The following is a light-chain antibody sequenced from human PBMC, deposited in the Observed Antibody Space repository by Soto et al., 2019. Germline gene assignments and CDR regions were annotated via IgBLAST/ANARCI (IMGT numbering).Light chain of an antibody. CDR3: QQNNDWPRT. CDR2: SVS. CDR1: QSVSSN. J-gene: IGKJ1*01. V-gene: IGKV3-15*01. Sequence: EIVMTQSPATLSVSPGERATLSCRASQSVSSNLAWYQQKPGRAPRLLIYSVSTRATRIPARFSGGGSGTEFTLTIRSLQSEDFAVYYCQQNNDWPRTFGQGTKLEI.